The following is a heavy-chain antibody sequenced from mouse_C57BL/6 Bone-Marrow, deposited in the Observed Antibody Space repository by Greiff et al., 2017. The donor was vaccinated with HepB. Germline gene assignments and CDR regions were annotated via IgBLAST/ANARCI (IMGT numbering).Heavy chain of an antibody. V-gene: IGHV1-15*01. D-gene: IGHD1-1*01. CDR2: IDPETGGT. J-gene: IGHJ1*03. CDR3: TRYHYGSSYRYFDV. CDR1: GYTFTDYE. Sequence: VQLQQSGAELVRPGASVTLSCKASGYTFTDYEMHWVKQTPVHGLEWIGAIDPETGGTAYNQKFKGTAILTADKSSSTAYMELRSLTSEDSAVYYCTRYHYGSSYRYFDVWGTGTTVTVSS.